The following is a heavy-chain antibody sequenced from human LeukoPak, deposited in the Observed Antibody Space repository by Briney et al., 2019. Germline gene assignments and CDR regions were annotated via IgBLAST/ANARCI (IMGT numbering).Heavy chain of an antibody. D-gene: IGHD6-13*01. CDR3: ARDRAGSWSSYFDY. J-gene: IGHJ4*02. CDR2: ISYDGSNK. Sequence: GGSLRLSCAASGFTFSSYAMHWVRQAPGKGLEGVAVISYDGSNKYYADSVKGRFTISRDNSKNTLYLQMNSLRAEDTAVYYCARDRAGSWSSYFDYWGQGTLVTVSP. CDR1: GFTFSSYA. V-gene: IGHV3-30*04.